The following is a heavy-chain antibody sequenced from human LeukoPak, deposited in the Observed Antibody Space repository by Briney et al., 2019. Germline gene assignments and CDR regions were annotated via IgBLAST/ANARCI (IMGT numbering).Heavy chain of an antibody. CDR2: ISHDGSNK. CDR3: AKGARYRGYDYPLDY. J-gene: IGHJ4*02. Sequence: GGSLRLSCAASGFTFSNYGMHWVRQAPGEGLEWVAGISHDGSNKYYADSVKGRFTISRDNSKNTLYLQMNSLRAEDTAVYYCAKGARYRGYDYPLDYWGQGTLVTVSS. D-gene: IGHD5-12*01. V-gene: IGHV3-30*18. CDR1: GFTFSNYG.